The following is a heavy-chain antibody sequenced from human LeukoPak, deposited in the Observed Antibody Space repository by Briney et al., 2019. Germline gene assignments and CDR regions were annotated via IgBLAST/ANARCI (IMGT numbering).Heavy chain of an antibody. J-gene: IGHJ6*03. CDR1: GYTFTSYD. D-gene: IGHD6-6*01. CDR3: ARSNIAARPDYYYYYMDV. Sequence: ASVKVSCKASGYTFTSYDINWVRQATGQGLEWMGWMNPNSGNTGYAQKFQGRVTITRNTSISTAYMELSSLRSEDTAVYYCARSNIAARPDYYYYYMDVWGKGTTVTVSS. V-gene: IGHV1-8*03. CDR2: MNPNSGNT.